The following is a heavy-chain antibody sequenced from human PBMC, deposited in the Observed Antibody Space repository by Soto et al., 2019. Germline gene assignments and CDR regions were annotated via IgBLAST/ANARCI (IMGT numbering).Heavy chain of an antibody. Sequence: GGSLRLSCAASGFTFSSYGMHWVRQAPGKGLEWVSSISSSSSYIYYADSVKGRFTISRDNAKNSLYLQMNSLRAEDTAVYYCARPKDYDILTGYLYPLNYWGQGTLVTVSS. CDR3: ARPKDYDILTGYLYPLNY. V-gene: IGHV3-21*01. CDR1: GFTFSSYG. J-gene: IGHJ4*02. D-gene: IGHD3-9*01. CDR2: ISSSSSYI.